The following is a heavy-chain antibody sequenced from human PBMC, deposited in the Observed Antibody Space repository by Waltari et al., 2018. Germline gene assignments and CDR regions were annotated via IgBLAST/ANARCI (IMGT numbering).Heavy chain of an antibody. Sequence: EVQLVVSGGGLVKPGGSLRLSCAASGFTFSSYSLNWVRQAPGKGLEWVSSISSSSSYIYYADSVKGRFTISRDNAKNSLYLQMNSLGAEDTAVYYCAKMRGYSGYEAIDYWGQGTLVTVSS. D-gene: IGHD5-12*01. V-gene: IGHV3-21*01. J-gene: IGHJ4*02. CDR2: ISSSSSYI. CDR3: AKMRGYSGYEAIDY. CDR1: GFTFSSYS.